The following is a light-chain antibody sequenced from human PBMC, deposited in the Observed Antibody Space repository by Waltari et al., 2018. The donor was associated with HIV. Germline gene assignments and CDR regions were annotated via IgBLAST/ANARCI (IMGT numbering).Light chain of an antibody. V-gene: IGKV1-39*01. J-gene: IGKJ2*01. CDR1: QTISTY. CDR2: GAS. Sequence: DIQMTQSPSSLSASVGDRVTITCRASQTISTYLNWYQQIPGKAPKLLIYGASTLQSGVPSRFSGSGSGTDFTLSISSLQPEDFATYFCQQSYSTRYTFGQGTKLEIK. CDR3: QQSYSTRYT.